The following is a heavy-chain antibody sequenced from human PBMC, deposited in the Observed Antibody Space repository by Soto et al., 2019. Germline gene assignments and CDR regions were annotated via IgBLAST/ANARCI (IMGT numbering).Heavy chain of an antibody. D-gene: IGHD6-19*01. CDR2: VYYTGST. CDR3: ARSVAVPGAHIDY. Sequence: KTSETLSLTCSVSGGSISGSYGSGIRQSPGKGLEWLGYVYYTGSTNYSPSLRSRVSISVDTSKNEFSLRLSSVTAADTAVYFCARSVAVPGAHIDYWGQGTQVTVSS. CDR1: GGSISGSY. J-gene: IGHJ4*02. V-gene: IGHV4-59*01.